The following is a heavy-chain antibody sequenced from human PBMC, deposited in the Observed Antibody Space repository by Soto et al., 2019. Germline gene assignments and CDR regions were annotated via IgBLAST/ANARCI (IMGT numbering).Heavy chain of an antibody. Sequence: QVQLVQSGAEVKKPGSSVKVSCKASGGTFSSYAISWVRQAPGQGLEWMGGIIPIFGTANYAQKFQGRVTITADESTSTAYMELSSLRSEDTAVYYCARAPLNWNYMGYYGMDVWGQGTTVTVAS. CDR1: GGTFSSYA. CDR3: ARAPLNWNYMGYYGMDV. J-gene: IGHJ6*02. V-gene: IGHV1-69*12. D-gene: IGHD1-7*01. CDR2: IIPIFGTA.